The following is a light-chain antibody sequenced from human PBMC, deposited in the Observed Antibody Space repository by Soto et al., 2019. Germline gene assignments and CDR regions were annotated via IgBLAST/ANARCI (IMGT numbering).Light chain of an antibody. J-gene: IGLJ1*01. V-gene: IGLV2-23*01. CDR1: SSDVGSYNL. CDR3: FSYAGNIRYV. Sequence: QSALTQPASVAGSPGQSINISCTGTSSDVGSYNLVSWYQQHPGKAPQLMIYEGTKLPSGVSNRFSGSKSGNTASLTISGLQAEYEADDSCFSYAGNIRYVFGTGTKVTVL. CDR2: EGT.